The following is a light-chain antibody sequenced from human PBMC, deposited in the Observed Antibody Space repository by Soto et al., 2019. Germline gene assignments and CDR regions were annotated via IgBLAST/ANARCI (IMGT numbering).Light chain of an antibody. CDR3: HQYGSSPYT. Sequence: DIVLTQSPDTLSLSPGERATLSCRASQSVKNSYLAWYQQKGGQAPRLLVYGTSTGATGVPDRFSGSGSGTDFSLTISRLEPEDFAVYYCHQYGSSPYTFGQGTILEIK. CDR2: GTS. V-gene: IGKV3-20*01. J-gene: IGKJ2*01. CDR1: QSVKNSY.